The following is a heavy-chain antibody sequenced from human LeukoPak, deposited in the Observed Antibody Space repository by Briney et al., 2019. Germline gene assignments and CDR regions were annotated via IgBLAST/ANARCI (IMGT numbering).Heavy chain of an antibody. CDR1: GFTFSTFA. Sequence: GGSLRLSCAASGFTFSTFAMIWVRQPPGKGLEWVSSISSSSSYIYYADSVKGRFTISRDNAKNSLYLQMNSLRAEDAAVYYCANLDSSGYSVFDYWGQGTLVTVSS. D-gene: IGHD3-22*01. J-gene: IGHJ4*02. V-gene: IGHV3-21*01. CDR2: ISSSSSYI. CDR3: ANLDSSGYSVFDY.